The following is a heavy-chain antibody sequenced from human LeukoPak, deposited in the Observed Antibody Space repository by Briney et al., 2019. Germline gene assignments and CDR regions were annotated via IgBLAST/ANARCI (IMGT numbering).Heavy chain of an antibody. CDR2: IRSKADNYAT. CDR1: GFTFSGFA. D-gene: IGHD4-17*01. J-gene: IGHJ4*02. Sequence: GGSLRLSCEASGFTFSGFAMHWVRQASGKGLEWVGRIRSKADNYATAYAASVKGRITISRDDSKNTAYLQMNSLKTEDTAVYYCSRHEGGVSVTTDYWGQGTLVTVSS. V-gene: IGHV3-73*01. CDR3: SRHEGGVSVTTDY.